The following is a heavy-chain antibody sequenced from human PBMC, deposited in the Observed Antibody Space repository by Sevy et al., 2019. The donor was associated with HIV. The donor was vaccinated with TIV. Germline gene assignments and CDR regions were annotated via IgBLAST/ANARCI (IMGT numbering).Heavy chain of an antibody. D-gene: IGHD6-13*01. J-gene: IGHJ5*02. CDR3: AKDPVSSSLNWFDP. Sequence: GGSLRLSCAASGFTFSSYAMSWVRQAPGKGLEWVSAISCSGGSTYYADSVKGRFTISRDNSKNTLYLQMNSLRAEDTAVYYCAKDPVSSSLNWFDPWGQGTLVTVSS. CDR1: GFTFSSYA. CDR2: ISCSGGST. V-gene: IGHV3-23*01.